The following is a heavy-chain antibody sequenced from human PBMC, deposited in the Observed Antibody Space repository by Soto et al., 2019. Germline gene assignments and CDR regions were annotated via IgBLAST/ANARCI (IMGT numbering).Heavy chain of an antibody. CDR3: ARVRWFHGLYYGMDV. V-gene: IGHV4-59*01. Sequence: SETLSLTCTVSGGSISNYYWSWIRQPPGKGLEWIGYIYYSGNTNYNPSLKSRLAISVDTSKDQFSLNLNSVTAADTAVYYCARVRWFHGLYYGMDVWGQGTTVTVSS. CDR1: GGSISNYY. CDR2: IYYSGNT. J-gene: IGHJ6*02. D-gene: IGHD3-10*01.